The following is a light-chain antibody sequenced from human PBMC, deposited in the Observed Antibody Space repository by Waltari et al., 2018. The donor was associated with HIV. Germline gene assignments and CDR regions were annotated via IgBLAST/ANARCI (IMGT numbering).Light chain of an antibody. J-gene: IGLJ1*01. Sequence: SALIHSATVSVSPGQSTTSSSSGPSLHIVSHIYVPWYQQFSGEAPKPIIYDAHKRPSGVSDRFSGSKSGNTASLTISGLQTDDEAGYFCSSFSSGPSLYIFGGGTQVSVL. CDR2: DAH. V-gene: IGLV2-14*03. CDR1: SLHIVSHIY. CDR3: SSFSSGPSLYI.